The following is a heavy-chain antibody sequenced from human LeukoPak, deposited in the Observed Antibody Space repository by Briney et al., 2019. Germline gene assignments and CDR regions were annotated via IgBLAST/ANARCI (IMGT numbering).Heavy chain of an antibody. D-gene: IGHD3-10*01. CDR3: ARDLSITYYGSGSYYKASGAFDI. CDR1: GFTFSSYA. V-gene: IGHV3-30-3*01. CDR2: ISYDGSNK. Sequence: GGSLRLSCAASGFTFSSYAMHWVRQAPGKGLEWVAVISYDGSNKYYADSVKGRFTISRDNSKNTLYLQMNSLRAEDTAVYCCARDLSITYYGSGSYYKASGAFDIWGQGTMVTVSS. J-gene: IGHJ3*02.